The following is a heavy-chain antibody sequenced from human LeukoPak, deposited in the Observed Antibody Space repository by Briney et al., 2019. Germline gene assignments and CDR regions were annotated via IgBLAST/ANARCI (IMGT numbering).Heavy chain of an antibody. CDR3: ARQYYYDSSGYRVGGYYFDY. J-gene: IGHJ4*02. V-gene: IGHV4-34*01. Sequence: PSETLSLTCAVYGGSFSGYYWSWIRQPPGKGLEWIGEINHSGSTNYNPSLESRVTISVDTSKNQFSLKLSSVTAADTAVYYCARQYYYDSSGYRVGGYYFDYWGQGTLVTVSS. CDR1: GGSFSGYY. CDR2: INHSGST. D-gene: IGHD3-22*01.